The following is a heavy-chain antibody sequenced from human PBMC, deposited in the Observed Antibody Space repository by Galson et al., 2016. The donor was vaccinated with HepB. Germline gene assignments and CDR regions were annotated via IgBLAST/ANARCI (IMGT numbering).Heavy chain of an antibody. D-gene: IGHD3-10*01. J-gene: IGHJ5*02. CDR2: INAGDGNT. Sequence: KVSCKASGSSFTNYAIHWVRQAPGQRPEWMGWINAGDGNTRYSQNFQDRVTISRDILASTVYVELTNLRSEDTAVYYCARREAGSGTSEFDPWGQGTLVTVSS. V-gene: IGHV1-3*01. CDR1: GSSFTNYA. CDR3: ARREAGSGTSEFDP.